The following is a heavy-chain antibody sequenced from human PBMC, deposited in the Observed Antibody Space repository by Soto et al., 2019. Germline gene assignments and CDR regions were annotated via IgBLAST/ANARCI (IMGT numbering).Heavy chain of an antibody. J-gene: IGHJ6*03. Sequence: PSDTLSLTCTFAGGSISSSSYCWGWIHQPPGKGLEGIGSIYYRGSTYYNPSLKSPVSISVDTSKNQFSLKLSSVTAADTAVYYCAGLTTHYYYYMDVWGKGTTVTVSS. D-gene: IGHD4-4*01. CDR1: GGSISSSSYC. V-gene: IGHV4-39*01. CDR3: AGLTTHYYYYMDV. CDR2: IYYRGST.